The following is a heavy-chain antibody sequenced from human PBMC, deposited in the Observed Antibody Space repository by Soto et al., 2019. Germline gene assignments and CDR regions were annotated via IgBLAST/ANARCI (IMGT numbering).Heavy chain of an antibody. J-gene: IGHJ4*02. CDR2: INPNSGGT. D-gene: IGHD6-19*01. V-gene: IGHV1-2*04. CDR3: ARGNSSGWYYIGFDY. CDR1: GYTFTGYY. Sequence: ASVKVSCKASGYTFTGYYMHWVRQAPGQGLEWMGWINPNSGGTNYAQKLQGWVSMTSDTSISTAYMELSRLRSDDTAVYYCARGNSSGWYYIGFDYWGQGTLVTVSS.